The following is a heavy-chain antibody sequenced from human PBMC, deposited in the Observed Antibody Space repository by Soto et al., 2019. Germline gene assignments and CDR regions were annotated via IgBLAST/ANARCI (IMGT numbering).Heavy chain of an antibody. V-gene: IGHV1-69*06. Sequence: TVKVSYKASGGTVSSYAISWVRQAPGQGLEWMGGIIPIFGTANYAQKFQGRVTITADKSTSTAYLELSSLRSEDTAVYYCARASGRSLIVVVVTATQGWFNPWGRGPRVTFSS. CDR3: ARASGRSLIVVVVTATQGWFNP. J-gene: IGHJ5*02. CDR1: GGTVSSYA. D-gene: IGHD2-15*01. CDR2: IIPIFGTA.